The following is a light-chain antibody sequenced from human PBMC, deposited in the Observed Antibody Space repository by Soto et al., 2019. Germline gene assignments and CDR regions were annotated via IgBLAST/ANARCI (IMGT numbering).Light chain of an antibody. J-gene: IGKJ1*01. V-gene: IGKV3-20*01. CDR1: QSVSSSY. CDR3: QQYGSPPWT. Sequence: EIVLTQSAGTLSLSPGERATLSCRASQSVSSSYLAWYQQKPGQAPRLLIYGASSRATGIPDRFSGSGSGTDFTLTISRLEPEDFAAYYCQQYGSPPWTFGQGTKVDIK. CDR2: GAS.